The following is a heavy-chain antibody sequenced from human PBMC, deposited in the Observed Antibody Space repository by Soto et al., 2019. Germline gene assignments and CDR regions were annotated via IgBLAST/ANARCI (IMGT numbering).Heavy chain of an antibody. CDR3: AIPGAGDFDY. CDR1: GGSFSDYY. CDR2: IYQSGTT. J-gene: IGHJ4*02. Sequence: SETLSLTCAVYGGSFSDYYWTWVRQSPGKGLEWFGVIYQSGTTYCDPSLKSRLTISVDKSKNQFSLKLSSVTAADTAVYYCAIPGAGDFDYWGQGTLVTVSS. V-gene: IGHV4-34*01. D-gene: IGHD6-13*01.